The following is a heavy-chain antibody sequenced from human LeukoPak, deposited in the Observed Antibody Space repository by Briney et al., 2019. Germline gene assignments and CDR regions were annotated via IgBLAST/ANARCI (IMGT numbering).Heavy chain of an antibody. CDR1: GYTFTGYY. CDR3: ARDGLAYCGGDCYPDY. D-gene: IGHD2-21*02. J-gene: IGHJ4*02. CDR2: INPNSGGT. V-gene: IGHV1-2*02. Sequence: ASVKVSCKASGYTFTGYYMHWVRQVPGQELEWTGWINPNSGGTNYAQKFQGRVTMTRDTSISTAYMELSRLRSDDTAVYYCARDGLAYCGGDCYPDYWGQGTLVTVSS.